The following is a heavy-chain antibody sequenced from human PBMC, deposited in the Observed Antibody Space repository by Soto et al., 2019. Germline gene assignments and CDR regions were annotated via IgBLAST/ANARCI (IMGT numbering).Heavy chain of an antibody. CDR2: ISGSGGST. J-gene: IGHJ3*02. CDR3: AKEVTYYDFWSGYHHDAFDI. Sequence: EVQLLESGGGLVQPGGSLRLSCAASGFTFSSYAMSWVRQAPGKGLEWVSAISGSGGSTYYADSVKGRFTISRDNSKNTLYLQMNSLRAEDTAVDYCAKEVTYYDFWSGYHHDAFDIWGQGTMVTVSS. D-gene: IGHD3-3*01. CDR1: GFTFSSYA. V-gene: IGHV3-23*01.